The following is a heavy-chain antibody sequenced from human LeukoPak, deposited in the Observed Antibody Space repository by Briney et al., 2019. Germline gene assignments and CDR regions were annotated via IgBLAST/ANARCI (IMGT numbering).Heavy chain of an antibody. D-gene: IGHD3-9*01. CDR2: INPNSGGT. Sequence: ASVKVSCKASGYTFTGYYMHWVRQAPGQGLEWMGWINPNSGGTNHAQKFQGRVTMTRDTSISTAYMELSRLRSDDTAVYYCAITYYDILTGYQSGYYYYGMDVWGQGTTVTVSS. J-gene: IGHJ6*02. V-gene: IGHV1-2*02. CDR1: GYTFTGYY. CDR3: AITYYDILTGYQSGYYYYGMDV.